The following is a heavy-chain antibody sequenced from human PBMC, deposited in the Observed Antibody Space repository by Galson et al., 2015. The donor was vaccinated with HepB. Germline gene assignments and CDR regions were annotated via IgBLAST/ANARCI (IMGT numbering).Heavy chain of an antibody. D-gene: IGHD1-7*01. CDR2: INPDGSDT. V-gene: IGHV3-74*01. Sequence: SLRLSCAGSGFIFRNYWMHWVRQAPGKGLVWVSRINPDGSDTTYADSVKGRFTTSRDNVRNTLYLQMNSLRAEDTSVYYCVRLGGLELVWGQGTLVTVSS. CDR3: VRLGGLELV. J-gene: IGHJ4*02. CDR1: GFIFRNYW.